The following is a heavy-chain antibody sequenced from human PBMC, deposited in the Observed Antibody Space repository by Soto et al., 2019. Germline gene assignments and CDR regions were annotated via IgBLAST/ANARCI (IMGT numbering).Heavy chain of an antibody. CDR3: ARGWTAGAGWANWFDL. CDR1: GGSIGGEGYY. V-gene: IGHV4-31*03. J-gene: IGHJ5*02. D-gene: IGHD6-13*01. Sequence: QVQLQESGRVLVEPSQTLSLTCTVPGGSIGGEGYYWRGIRHHPGKGLEWIGYVPYSGTTYYNPSLKSRLTLSVDTSKTQFSLTLRTVTAADTAVYYCARGWTAGAGWANWFDLWGQGTLVTVSS. CDR2: VPYSGTT.